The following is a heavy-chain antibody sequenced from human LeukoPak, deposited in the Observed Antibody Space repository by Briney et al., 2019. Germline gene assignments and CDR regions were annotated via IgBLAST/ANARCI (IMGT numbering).Heavy chain of an antibody. CDR2: FDPEDGET. CDR1: GYTLTELS. D-gene: IGHD3-22*01. CDR3: ATSFRTMIVMGPPFDY. V-gene: IGHV1-24*01. J-gene: IGHJ4*02. Sequence: ASVKVSCKVSGYTLTELSMHWVRQAPGKGLEWMGGFDPEDGETIYAQKFQGRVTMTEDTSTDTAYMELSSLRSEDTAVYYCATSFRTMIVMGPPFDYWGQGTLVTVSS.